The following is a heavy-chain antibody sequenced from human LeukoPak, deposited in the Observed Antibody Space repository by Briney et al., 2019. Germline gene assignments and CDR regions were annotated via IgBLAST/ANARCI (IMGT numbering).Heavy chain of an antibody. D-gene: IGHD3-16*01. V-gene: IGHV1-2*02. J-gene: IGHJ4*02. Sequence: GASVTVSCKASGYTFTGYYMHWVRQAPGQGLEWMGWINPNSGGTNYAQKFQGRVPMTRDASISAAYMELSRLTSDDTAVYCARVRVGEDLDYWGQGTLVTVSS. CDR2: INPNSGGT. CDR1: GYTFTGYY. CDR3: RVRVGEDLDY.